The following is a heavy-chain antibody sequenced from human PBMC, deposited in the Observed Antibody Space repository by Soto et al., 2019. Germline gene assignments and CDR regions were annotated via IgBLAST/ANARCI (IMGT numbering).Heavy chain of an antibody. CDR2: IYWDDDK. V-gene: IGHV2-5*02. Sequence: SGPTLVNPTQTLTLTCTFSAFSLSTGGVGVGWIRQPPGKALEWLALIYWDDDKRYSPSLRSRLTITKDTSKNQVVLTMTNMDPVDTATYYFIQICCGGDCLQSYASYYYYGMDVGGKGTTVTVSS. J-gene: IGHJ6*04. D-gene: IGHD2-21*01. CDR1: AFSLSTGGVG. CDR3: IQICCGGDCLQSYASYYYYGMDV.